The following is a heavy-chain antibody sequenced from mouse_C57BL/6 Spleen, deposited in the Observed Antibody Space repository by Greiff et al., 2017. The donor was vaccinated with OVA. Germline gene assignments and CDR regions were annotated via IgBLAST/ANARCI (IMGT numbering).Heavy chain of an antibody. V-gene: IGHV1-42*01. D-gene: IGHD3-2*02. CDR3: ARSGSLYAMDY. J-gene: IGHJ4*01. CDR2: ITPSTGGT. Sequence: EVKLVESGPELVKPGASVKISCKASGYSFTGYYMNWVKQSPEKSLEWIGEITPSTGGTTYNQKFKAKATLTVDKSSSTAYMQLKSLTSEDSAVDYCARSGSLYAMDYWGQGTSVTVSS. CDR1: GYSFTGYY.